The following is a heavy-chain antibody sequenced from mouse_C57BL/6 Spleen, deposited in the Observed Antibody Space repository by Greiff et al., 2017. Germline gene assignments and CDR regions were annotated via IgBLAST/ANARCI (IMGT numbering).Heavy chain of an antibody. D-gene: IGHD2-4*01. CDR3: ARADIEYDDRDC. CDR1: GYAFSCSW. J-gene: IGHJ4*01. Sequence: VQLQQPGPELVKPGASVKISCKASGYAFSCSWMHWVKQRPGKGLEWIGRIYPGDGDTIYNGKFNGKATLTADKSSRPAYMQLSSLTSEDSAVCFCARADIEYDDRDCWGQGASVTVSS. CDR2: IYPGDGDT. V-gene: IGHV1-82*01.